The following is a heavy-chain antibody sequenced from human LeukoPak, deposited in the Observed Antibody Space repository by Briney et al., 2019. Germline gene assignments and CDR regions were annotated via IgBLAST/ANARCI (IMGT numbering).Heavy chain of an antibody. Sequence: GGSLRLSCAASGFTVSSNYMSWVRQAPGKGLEWVSVIYSGGSTYYADSVKGRFTISRDNSKNTLYLQMNSLRAEDTAVYYCARDIYHYGSGSFDYWGQGTLVTVSS. CDR3: ARDIYHYGSGSFDY. CDR2: IYSGGST. CDR1: GFTVSSNY. J-gene: IGHJ4*02. D-gene: IGHD3-10*01. V-gene: IGHV3-66*01.